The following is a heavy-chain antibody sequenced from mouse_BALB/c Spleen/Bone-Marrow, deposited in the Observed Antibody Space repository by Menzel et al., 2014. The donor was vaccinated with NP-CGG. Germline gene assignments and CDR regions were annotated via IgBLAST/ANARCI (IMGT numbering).Heavy chain of an antibody. J-gene: IGHJ3*01. CDR1: GFDFSSYW. Sequence: EVMLVESGGGLVQPGGSLKLSCAASGFDFSSYWMNWVRRAPGKGLEWIGEINPDSSTINYTPSLKDKFIISRDNAKNTLYLQMSKVRSEDTALYYCARLHYYGYGAYWGQGTLVTVSA. D-gene: IGHD1-2*01. CDR3: ARLHYYGYGAY. CDR2: INPDSSTI. V-gene: IGHV4-1*02.